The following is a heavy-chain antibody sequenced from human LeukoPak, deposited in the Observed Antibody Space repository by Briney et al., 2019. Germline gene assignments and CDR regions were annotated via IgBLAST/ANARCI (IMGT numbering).Heavy chain of an antibody. CDR1: GGSISSYY. V-gene: IGHV4-59*12. CDR2: IYYSGST. J-gene: IGHJ3*02. Sequence: PSETLSLTCTVSGGSISSYYWSWIRQPPGKGLEWIGYIYYSGSTNYNPSLKSRVTISVDTSKNQFSLKLSSVTAADTAVYYCARLIVVVIMSAQEAFDIWGQGTIVTVSS. CDR3: ARLIVVVIMSAQEAFDI. D-gene: IGHD3-22*01.